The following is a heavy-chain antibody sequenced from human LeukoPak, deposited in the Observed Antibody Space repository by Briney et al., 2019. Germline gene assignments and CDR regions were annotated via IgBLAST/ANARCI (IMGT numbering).Heavy chain of an antibody. D-gene: IGHD2-21*01. CDR3: AKGGGDYFDN. J-gene: IGHJ4*02. V-gene: IGHV7-4-1*02. CDR1: GYSFSTYP. Sequence: GASVKVSCKASGYSFSTYPLNWVRQAPGQGLEWMGWINTHSGHPTFAQGFTGRFVFSLDTSDTTAFLQISDLKAEDTAVHYCAKGGGDYFDNWGQGSLVTVSS. CDR2: INTHSGHP.